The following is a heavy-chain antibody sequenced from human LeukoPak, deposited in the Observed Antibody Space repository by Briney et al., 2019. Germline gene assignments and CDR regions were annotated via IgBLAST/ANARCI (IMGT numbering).Heavy chain of an antibody. V-gene: IGHV1-8*03. CDR1: GYTFTSYD. Sequence: ASVKVSCKASGYTFTSYDINWVRQATGQGLEWMGWMNPNGGNTGYAQKFQGRVTITRNTSISTAYMELSSLRSEDTAVYYCARGEPVRDDFWSGYYCWFDPWGQGTLVTVSS. CDR3: ARGEPVRDDFWSGYYCWFDP. CDR2: MNPNGGNT. J-gene: IGHJ5*02. D-gene: IGHD3-3*01.